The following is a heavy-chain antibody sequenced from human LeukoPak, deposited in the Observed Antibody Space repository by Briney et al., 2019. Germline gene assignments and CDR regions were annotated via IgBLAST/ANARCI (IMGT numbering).Heavy chain of an antibody. D-gene: IGHD6-19*01. CDR3: ARGAVAATHYFDC. V-gene: IGHV4-30-2*01. Sequence: NASQTLSLTCAVSGGSISSGGYSWSSIRQPPGKGLEWIGYIYHSGSTYYNPSLKSRVTISVDRSKNQFSLKLSSVTAADTAVYYCARGAVAATHYFDCWGQGTLVTVSS. CDR2: IYHSGST. J-gene: IGHJ4*02. CDR1: GGSISSGGYS.